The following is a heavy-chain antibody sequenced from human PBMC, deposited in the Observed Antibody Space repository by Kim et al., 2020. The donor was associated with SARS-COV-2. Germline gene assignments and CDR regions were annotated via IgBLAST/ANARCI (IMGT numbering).Heavy chain of an antibody. CDR1: GDSISSSNW. CDR2: IYHSGST. Sequence: SETLSLTCAVSGDSISSSNWWSWVRQPPGKGLEWIGEIYHSGSTNYNPSLKSRVTISVDKSKNQLSLKLSSVTAADTAVYYCARMITGTAAMFYYFDYWGQGTLVTVSS. D-gene: IGHD1-20*01. CDR3: ARMITGTAAMFYYFDY. J-gene: IGHJ4*02. V-gene: IGHV4-4*02.